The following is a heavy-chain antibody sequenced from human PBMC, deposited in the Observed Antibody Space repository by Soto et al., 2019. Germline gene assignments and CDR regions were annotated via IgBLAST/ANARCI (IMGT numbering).Heavy chain of an antibody. CDR2: ISGGST. V-gene: IGHV3-23*01. D-gene: IGHD2-2*01. J-gene: IGHJ4*02. CDR3: AKAVISVVVSAAIDY. CDR1: GFTFRSYA. Sequence: QPGGSLRLSCAASGFTFRSYAMNWVRQAPGKGLEWVSVISGGSTYYADSVKGRFTISRDNSKNTLYLQMNSLRVDDTAVYYCAKAVISVVVSAAIDYWGQGTLVTVSS.